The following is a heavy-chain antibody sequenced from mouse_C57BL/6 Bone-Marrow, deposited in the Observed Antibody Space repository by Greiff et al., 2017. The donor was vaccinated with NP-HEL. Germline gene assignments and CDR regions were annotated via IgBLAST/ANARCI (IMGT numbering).Heavy chain of an antibody. J-gene: IGHJ4*01. V-gene: IGHV1-64*01. CDR1: GYTFTSYW. CDR2: IHPNSGST. Sequence: QVQLKQPGAELVKPGASVKLSCKASGYTFTSYWMHWVKQRPGQGLEWIGMIHPNSGSTNYNEKFKSKATLTVDKSSSTAYMQLSSLTSEDSAVYYCARERKLYYAMDYWGQGTSVTVSS. D-gene: IGHD1-3*01. CDR3: ARERKLYYAMDY.